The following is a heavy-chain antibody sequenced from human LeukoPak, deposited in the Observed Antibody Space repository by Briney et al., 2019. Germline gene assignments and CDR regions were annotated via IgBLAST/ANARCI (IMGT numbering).Heavy chain of an antibody. Sequence: GGSLRLSCAASGFTFRNYAMSWVHQAPGKGLEWVSAVSSSGGGTYFAASVKGRFTISRDNSKNTLYLQKNSLRAEDTAVYYCAKEFDSSGFFDCWGQGTLVTVSS. CDR2: VSSSGGGT. CDR3: AKEFDSSGFFDC. D-gene: IGHD3-22*01. V-gene: IGHV3-23*01. CDR1: GFTFRNYA. J-gene: IGHJ4*02.